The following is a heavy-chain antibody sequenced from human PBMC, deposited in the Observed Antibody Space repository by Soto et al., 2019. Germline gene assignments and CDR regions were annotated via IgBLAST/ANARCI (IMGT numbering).Heavy chain of an antibody. CDR2: IIPIFGTA. CDR3: ARVVNRRGFDY. V-gene: IGHV1-69*13. D-gene: IGHD2-15*01. J-gene: IGHJ4*02. CDR1: GGTFSSYA. Sequence: ASVKVSCKASGGTFSSYAISWVRQAPGQGLEWMGGIIPIFGTANYAQKFQGRATITADESTSTAYMELSSLRSEDTAVYYCARVVNRRGFDYWGQGTLVTVSS.